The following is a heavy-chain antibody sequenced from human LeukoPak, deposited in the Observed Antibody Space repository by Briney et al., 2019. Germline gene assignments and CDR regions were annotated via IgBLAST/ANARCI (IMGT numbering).Heavy chain of an antibody. CDR3: ASGSADTIFGVIDY. D-gene: IGHD3-3*01. J-gene: IGHJ4*02. CDR2: IIPIFGTA. CDR1: GGTFISYA. Sequence: ASVKVSCKASGGTFISYAISWVRQASGQGLEWMGGIIPIFGTANYAQKFQGRVTITADESTSTAYMELSSLRSEDTAVYYCASGSADTIFGVIDYWGQGTLVTVSS. V-gene: IGHV1-69*13.